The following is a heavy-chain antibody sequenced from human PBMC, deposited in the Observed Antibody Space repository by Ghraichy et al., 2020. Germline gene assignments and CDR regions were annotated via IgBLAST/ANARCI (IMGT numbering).Heavy chain of an antibody. Sequence: GGSLRLSCAASGFTFSNAWMSWVRQAPGKGLEWVGRIKSKTDGGTTDYAAPVKGRFTISRDDSKNTLYLQMNSLKTEDTAVYYCTTLAYDFWSGHPRDYWGQGTLVTVSS. CDR2: IKSKTDGGTT. CDR1: GFTFSNAW. CDR3: TTLAYDFWSGHPRDY. D-gene: IGHD3-3*01. V-gene: IGHV3-15*01. J-gene: IGHJ4*02.